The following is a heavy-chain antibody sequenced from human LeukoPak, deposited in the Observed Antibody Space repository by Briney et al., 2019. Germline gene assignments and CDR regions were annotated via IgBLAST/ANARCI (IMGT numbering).Heavy chain of an antibody. CDR2: ISGSGGST. J-gene: IGHJ6*02. CDR1: GFTFSSYG. V-gene: IGHV3-23*01. D-gene: IGHD3-3*01. Sequence: GASLRLSCAASGFTFSSYGMSWVRQAPGKGLEWVATISGSGGSTYYADSVKGRFTISRDNSKNTLYLQMNSLRVEDTAVYYCAKDRSVGVAIYYYYGMDVWGQGTTVTVSS. CDR3: AKDRSVGVAIYYYYGMDV.